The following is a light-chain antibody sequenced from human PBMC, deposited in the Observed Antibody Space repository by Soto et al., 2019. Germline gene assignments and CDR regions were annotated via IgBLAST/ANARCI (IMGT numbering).Light chain of an antibody. CDR1: QSVSSSY. CDR3: QQYGSSPGT. CDR2: GAS. Sequence: EIVLTQSPGTLSLSPGQRATLSCRARQSVSSSYLAWYQQKPGQAPRLLIYGASSRATGIPDRFSGSGSGTDFTLTISRLEAQDFAVYYCQQYGSSPGTFGEGTKLEIK. V-gene: IGKV3-20*01. J-gene: IGKJ2*01.